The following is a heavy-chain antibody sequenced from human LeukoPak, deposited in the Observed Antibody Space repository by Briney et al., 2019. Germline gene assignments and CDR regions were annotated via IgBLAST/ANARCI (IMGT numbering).Heavy chain of an antibody. CDR2: IYYSGST. V-gene: IGHV4-61*01. J-gene: IGHJ3*02. CDR1: GGSISSSSYY. D-gene: IGHD6-6*01. CDR3: ARAYSSSPGDAFDI. Sequence: SETLSLTCTVSGGSISSSSYYWSWIRQPPGKGLEWIGYIYYSGSTNYNPSLKSRVTISVDTSKNQFSLKLSSVTAADTAVYYCARAYSSSPGDAFDIWGQGTMVTVSS.